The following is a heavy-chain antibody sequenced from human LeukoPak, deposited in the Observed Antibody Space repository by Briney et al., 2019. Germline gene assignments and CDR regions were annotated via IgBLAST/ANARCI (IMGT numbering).Heavy chain of an antibody. Sequence: GGSLRLSCAVSGFTVSSTYMSWVRQAPGKGLEWVSFIYSDGNTYYADSVKGRFTLSRDSSRNTLYLQMNSLRVDDTAVYYCAGDTHSSSWYDHWGQGTLVTVSS. CDR3: AGDTHSSSWYDH. J-gene: IGHJ5*02. CDR2: IYSDGNT. V-gene: IGHV3-53*01. D-gene: IGHD6-19*01. CDR1: GFTVSSTY.